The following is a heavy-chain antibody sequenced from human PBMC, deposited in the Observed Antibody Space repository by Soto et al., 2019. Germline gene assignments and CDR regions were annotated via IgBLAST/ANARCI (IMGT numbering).Heavy chain of an antibody. V-gene: IGHV1-69*12. CDR1: GDTYSSYE. CDR3: AREAAPHSSGWPY. J-gene: IGHJ4*02. D-gene: IGHD6-19*01. CDR2: IVPVYGTA. Sequence: QVQLVQSGAEVKKPGSSVKVSCKASGDTYSSYEINWVRQAPGLGLEWMGGIVPVYGTANYAPKFQGRVTLIADVSTGTTYMGLSSLRSEDTAVYFCAREAAPHSSGWPYWGQGTLVTVSS.